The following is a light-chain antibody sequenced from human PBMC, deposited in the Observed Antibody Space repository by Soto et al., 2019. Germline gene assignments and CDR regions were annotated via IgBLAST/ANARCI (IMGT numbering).Light chain of an antibody. V-gene: IGLV2-11*01. CDR2: DVS. CDR1: SRDVGGYNF. J-gene: IGLJ3*02. CDR3: AAWDDSLSVWV. Sequence: QSALTQPRSVSGSPGQSVTISCTGTSRDVGGYNFVSWYQQHPGKAPKLMIYDVSKRPSGVPDRFSGSKSGNTASLTISGLQAEDEADYYCAAWDDSLSVWVFGGGTKLTVL.